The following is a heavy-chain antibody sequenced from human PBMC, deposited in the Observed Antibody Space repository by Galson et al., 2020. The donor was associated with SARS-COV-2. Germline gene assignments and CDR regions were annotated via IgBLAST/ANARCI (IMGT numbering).Heavy chain of an antibody. J-gene: IGHJ6*03. V-gene: IGHV3-15*01. Sequence: GGSLRLSCAASGFNFNIAWMNWVRQAPGKGLEWVGRVKSNSDGGTAVYGAPVKGRFSISRDDSKTTVFLQMNSLQGEDTAVYYCTTRDAYKGVGDYRDVWGKGTTVTISS. CDR1: GFNFNIAW. CDR3: TTRDAYKGVGDYRDV. D-gene: IGHD3-10*01. CDR2: VKSNSDGGTA.